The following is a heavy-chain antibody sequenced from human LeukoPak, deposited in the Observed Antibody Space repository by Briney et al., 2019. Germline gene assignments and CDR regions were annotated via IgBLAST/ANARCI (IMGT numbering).Heavy chain of an antibody. CDR1: GFTFSDFY. V-gene: IGHV3-11*01. CDR3: ARDSGYNEQGDGFDL. CDR2: ISSSSYTI. D-gene: IGHD3-22*01. J-gene: IGHJ3*01. Sequence: PGGSLRLSCAASGFTFSDFYMTWIRQAPGKGLEWVAYISSSSYTISYGASVKGRFTVSRDNAKNSLYLQMSALRAEDTAIYYCARDSGYNEQGDGFDLWGQGTMVTVSS.